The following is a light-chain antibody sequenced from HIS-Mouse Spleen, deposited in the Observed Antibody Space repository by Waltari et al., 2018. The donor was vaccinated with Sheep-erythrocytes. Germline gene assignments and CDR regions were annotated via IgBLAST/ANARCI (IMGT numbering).Light chain of an antibody. V-gene: IGKV4-1*01. Sequence: DIVMTQSPDSLAVSLGERATTNCKSSQSVLYSSNNKNYFAWYQQKPGQPPKLLIYWASTRESGVPDRFSGHRSGTDFPLTISILQAEDVAVYYCQQYYSTPWTFGQGTKVEIK. CDR1: QSVLYSSNNKNY. CDR2: WAS. J-gene: IGKJ1*01. CDR3: QQYYSTPWT.